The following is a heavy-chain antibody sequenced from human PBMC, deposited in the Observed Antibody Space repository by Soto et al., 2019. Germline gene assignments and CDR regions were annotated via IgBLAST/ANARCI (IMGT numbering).Heavy chain of an antibody. J-gene: IGHJ4*02. V-gene: IGHV3-48*01. CDR2: ITSSSVTM. D-gene: IGHD2-2*01. CDR3: VGEVGFQLIY. Sequence: EVQLVESGGGLVQPGESLRLSCAASGLTFSTHSMNWVRQAPGKGLEWISYITSSSVTMYADSVKGRVTISRDNAKNSLYLQMNSLRAEDTAVYFCVGEVGFQLIYWGQGTLVTVSS. CDR1: GLTFSTHS.